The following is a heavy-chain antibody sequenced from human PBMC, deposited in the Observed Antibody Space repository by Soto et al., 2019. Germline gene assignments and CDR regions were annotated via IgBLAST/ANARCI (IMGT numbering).Heavy chain of an antibody. Sequence: SETLSLTCTVSGGSISSYYWSWIRQPPGKGLKWIGYINYSGSTNYNPSLKSRVTISEDTYKNQFSLKLSYVTAADTAVYYCARVPEYRRSSLWFDPRGQGTLVTVSS. CDR2: INYSGST. CDR1: GGSISSYY. J-gene: IGHJ5*02. D-gene: IGHD6-6*01. CDR3: ARVPEYRRSSLWFDP. V-gene: IGHV4-59*01.